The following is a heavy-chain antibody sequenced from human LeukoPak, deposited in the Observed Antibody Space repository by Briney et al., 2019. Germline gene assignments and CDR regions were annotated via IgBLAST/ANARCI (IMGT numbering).Heavy chain of an antibody. CDR2: MNPNSGNT. J-gene: IGHJ6*02. D-gene: IGHD3-9*01. Sequence: ASVKVSCKASGYTFTSYDINWVRQATGQGLEWMGWMNPNSGNTGYAQKFQGRVTMTRNTSISTAYMELSSLRSEDTAVYYCARVSALRYFDWLDYYYGMDVWGQGTTVTVSS. CDR1: GYTFTSYD. CDR3: ARVSALRYFDWLDYYYGMDV. V-gene: IGHV1-8*01.